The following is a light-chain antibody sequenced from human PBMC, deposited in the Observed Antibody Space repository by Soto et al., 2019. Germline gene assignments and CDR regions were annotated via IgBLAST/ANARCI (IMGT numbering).Light chain of an antibody. CDR2: GNN. Sequence: QSVLTQPPSVSGAPGQRVTISCTGSSSNIGAGYDVHWYQQLPGTAPKLLIYGNNNRPSGVPDRFSGSKSGTSASLAITGLQAEDEADYYCQSYDSSLSDGVFGGGTTLTVL. CDR3: QSYDSSLSDGV. J-gene: IGLJ3*02. CDR1: SSNIGAGYD. V-gene: IGLV1-40*01.